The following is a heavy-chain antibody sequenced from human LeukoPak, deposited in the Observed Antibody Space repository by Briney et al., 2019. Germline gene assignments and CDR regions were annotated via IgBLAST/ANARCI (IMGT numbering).Heavy chain of an antibody. J-gene: IGHJ4*02. CDR1: GFTFTNHW. CDR2: IREDGSET. Sequence: PGGSLRLSCVATGFTFTNHWMSWVRQTIGKGLECVAKIREDGSETHYVDSVKGRFTISRDSARNSLFLQMNNLRAEDTAVYYCARDYRGGWNDYWGQGTLVTVSS. CDR3: ARDYRGGWNDY. V-gene: IGHV3-7*01. D-gene: IGHD1-26*01.